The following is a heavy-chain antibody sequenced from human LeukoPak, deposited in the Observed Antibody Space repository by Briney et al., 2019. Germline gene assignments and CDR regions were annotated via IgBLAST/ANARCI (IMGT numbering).Heavy chain of an antibody. J-gene: IGHJ6*03. D-gene: IGHD2-15*01. CDR1: GGSISSYY. CDR2: IYTSGST. V-gene: IGHV4-4*09. Sequence: SETLSLTCTVSGGSISSYYWSWIQQPPGKGLEWIGYIYTSGSTNYNPSLKSRVTISVDTSKNRFSLKLSSVTAADTAVYYCGRDALVGYFSYYYMDVWGKGTTVTVS. CDR3: GRDALVGYFSYYYMDV.